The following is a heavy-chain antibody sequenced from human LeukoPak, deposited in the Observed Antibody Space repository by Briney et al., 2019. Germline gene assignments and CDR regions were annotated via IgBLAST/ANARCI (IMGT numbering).Heavy chain of an antibody. J-gene: IGHJ4*02. CDR1: GFTFSSYG. CDR3: AVSPEII. V-gene: IGHV3-30*02. D-gene: IGHD3-10*01. Sequence: GGSLRLSCAAPGFTFSSYGMHWVRQAPGKGLEWVAFIRFDGSNKYYADSVKGRFTISRDNSKNTLYLQMNTLRAEDTALYYCAVSPEIIWGQGTLVTVSS. CDR2: IRFDGSNK.